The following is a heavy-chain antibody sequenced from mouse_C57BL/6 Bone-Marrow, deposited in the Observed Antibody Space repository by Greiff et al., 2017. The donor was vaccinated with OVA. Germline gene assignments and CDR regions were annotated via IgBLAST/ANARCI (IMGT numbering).Heavy chain of an antibody. CDR2: ISDGGSYT. Sequence: EVHLVESGGGLVKPGGSLKLSCAASGFTFSSYAMSWVRQTPEKRLEWVATISDGGSYTYYPDNVKGRFTISRDNAKNNLYLQMSHLKSEDTAMYYCAREYDSFDYWGQGTTLTVSS. V-gene: IGHV5-4*01. CDR3: AREYDSFDY. CDR1: GFTFSSYA. J-gene: IGHJ2*01. D-gene: IGHD2-4*01.